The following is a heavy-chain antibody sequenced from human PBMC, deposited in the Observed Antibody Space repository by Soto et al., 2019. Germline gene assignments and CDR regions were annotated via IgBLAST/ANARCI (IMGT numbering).Heavy chain of an antibody. V-gene: IGHV3-23*01. Sequence: EVQLLESGGGLVQPGGSLRLSCAASGFTFSSYAMSWVRQAPGKGLEWVSAISGSGGSTYYADSVKGRFTISRDNSKNAQYQEMNRQRAEDTAVCYCGKVSGCSGYDSHDCWGQGTLVTGSS. CDR2: ISGSGGST. D-gene: IGHD5-12*01. CDR1: GFTFSSYA. J-gene: IGHJ4*02. CDR3: GKVSGCSGYDSHDC.